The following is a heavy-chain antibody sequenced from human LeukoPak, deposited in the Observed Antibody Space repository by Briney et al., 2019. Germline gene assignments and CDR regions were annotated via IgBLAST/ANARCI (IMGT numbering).Heavy chain of an antibody. CDR2: IYYSGST. V-gene: IGHV4-39*07. J-gene: IGHJ4*02. CDR3: ARDAVGQWPNFDY. Sequence: PSETLSLTCTVSGGSISSSSYYWGWIRQPPGKGLEWIGSIYYSGSTYYNPSLKSRVTISVDTSKNQFSLKLSSVTAADTAVYYCARDAVGQWPNFDYWGQGTLVTVSS. CDR1: GGSISSSSYY. D-gene: IGHD6-19*01.